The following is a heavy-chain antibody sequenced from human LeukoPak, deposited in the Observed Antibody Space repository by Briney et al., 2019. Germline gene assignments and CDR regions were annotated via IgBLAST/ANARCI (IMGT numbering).Heavy chain of an antibody. Sequence: SVKVSCKASGYTFTSYGISWVRQAPGQGLEWMGGIIPIFGTANYAQKFQGRVTITADESTSTAYMELSSLRSEDTAVYYCATAMVIGYYYYGMDVWGQGTTVTVSS. V-gene: IGHV1-69*13. D-gene: IGHD5-18*01. CDR3: ATAMVIGYYYYGMDV. CDR1: GYTFTSYG. CDR2: IIPIFGTA. J-gene: IGHJ6*02.